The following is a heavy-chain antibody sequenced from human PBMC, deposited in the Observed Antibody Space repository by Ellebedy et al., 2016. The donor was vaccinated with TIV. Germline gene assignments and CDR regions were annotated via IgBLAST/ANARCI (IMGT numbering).Heavy chain of an antibody. CDR2: ISANGINT. V-gene: IGHV3-23*01. J-gene: IGHJ5*02. CDR3: AKIGDSSSWYNWFDP. D-gene: IGHD6-13*01. Sequence: GESLKISXAVSGFTFSRTVMNWVRQAPGKGLEWVSSISANGINTYDADSVKGRFTISRDNSKNTLYLHMDSLRTEDTGIYYCAKIGDSSSWYNWFDPWGQGTLVTVSS. CDR1: GFTFSRTV.